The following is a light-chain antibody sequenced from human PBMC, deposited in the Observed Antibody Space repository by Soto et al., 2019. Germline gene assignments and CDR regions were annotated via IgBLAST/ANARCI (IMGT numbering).Light chain of an antibody. J-gene: IGLJ1*01. CDR3: QSYDSSLSVYV. Sequence: QSVLTQPPSVSGAPGQRVTISCTGSSSNIGAGYDVHWYQQLPGTAPKLVIYANTNRPSGVPDRFSGSKSGTSASLAITGLRVEDEADYYCQSYDSSLSVYVFGTGSNVTGL. CDR2: ANT. V-gene: IGLV1-40*01. CDR1: SSNIGAGYD.